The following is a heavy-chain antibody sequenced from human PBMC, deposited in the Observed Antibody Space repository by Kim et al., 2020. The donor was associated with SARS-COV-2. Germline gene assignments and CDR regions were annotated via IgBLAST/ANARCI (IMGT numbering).Heavy chain of an antibody. D-gene: IGHD2-15*01. CDR1: GYSFTTYW. Sequence: GESLKISCKGSGYSFTTYWIGWVRQMPDKGLEWVGIMFPGNSDTRYRPSFQGQVTISADKSIATAYLQWSSLKASDTAMYYCAIRDNVGIGGTQWGQGTMVTVSS. J-gene: IGHJ3*01. CDR3: AIRDNVGIGGTQ. CDR2: MFPGNSDT. V-gene: IGHV5-51*01.